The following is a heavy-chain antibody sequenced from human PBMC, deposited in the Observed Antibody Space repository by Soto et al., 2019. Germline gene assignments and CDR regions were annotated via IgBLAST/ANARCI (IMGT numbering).Heavy chain of an antibody. CDR1: GGSFSGYY. CDR3: ARKEGWLVPAAIRNWFDP. Sequence: SETLSLTCAVYGGSFSGYYWSWIRQPPGKGLEWIGEINHSGSTNYNPSLKSRVTISVDTSKNQFSLKLSSVTAADTAVYCCARKEGWLVPAAIRNWFDPWGQGTLVTVS. V-gene: IGHV4-34*01. CDR2: INHSGST. D-gene: IGHD2-2*02. J-gene: IGHJ5*02.